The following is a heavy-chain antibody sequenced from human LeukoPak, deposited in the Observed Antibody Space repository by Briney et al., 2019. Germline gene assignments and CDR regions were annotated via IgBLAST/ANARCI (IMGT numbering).Heavy chain of an antibody. CDR2: IYYSGST. V-gene: IGHV4-59*12. Sequence: SETLSLTCTVSGGSISSYYWSWIRQPPGKGLEWIGYIYYSGSTNYNPSLKSRVTMSVDTSKNQFSLKLSSVTAADTAVYYCARSHYYDSSGYYYDYWGQGTLVTVSS. D-gene: IGHD3-22*01. J-gene: IGHJ4*02. CDR3: ARSHYYDSSGYYYDY. CDR1: GGSISSYY.